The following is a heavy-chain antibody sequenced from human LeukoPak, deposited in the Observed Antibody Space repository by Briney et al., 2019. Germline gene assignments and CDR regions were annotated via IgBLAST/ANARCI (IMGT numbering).Heavy chain of an antibody. CDR1: GFTFSSYG. J-gene: IGHJ4*02. V-gene: IGHV3-33*01. CDR3: ARGGDSSGYLALGPDY. CDR2: IWYDGSNK. D-gene: IGHD3-22*01. Sequence: GRSLRLSCAASGFTFSSYGMHWVRQAPGKGLEWVAVIWYDGSNKYYADSVKGRFTISRDNSKNTLYLQMNSLRAEDTAVYYCARGGDSSGYLALGPDYWGQGTLVTVSS.